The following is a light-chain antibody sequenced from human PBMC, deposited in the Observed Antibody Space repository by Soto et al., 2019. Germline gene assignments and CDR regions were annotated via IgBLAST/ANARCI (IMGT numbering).Light chain of an antibody. CDR1: QTISSSS. V-gene: IGKV3-20*01. CDR3: QQYGSSST. CDR2: GAS. J-gene: IGKJ5*01. Sequence: EIVMTQSPGAVSLSPGERATLSCGASQTISSSSLAWYQQKGGQAPRLLIYGASSRATGIPDRFSGSGSGTNFTLTISRLEPDDFAVYYCQQYGSSSTFCQGTRLEIK.